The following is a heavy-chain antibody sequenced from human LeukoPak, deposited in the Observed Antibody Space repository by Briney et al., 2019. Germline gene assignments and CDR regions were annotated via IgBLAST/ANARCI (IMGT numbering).Heavy chain of an antibody. D-gene: IGHD3-9*01. CDR1: GFTFSSYS. V-gene: IGHV3-21*01. CDR2: ISSSSSYI. CDR3: ARDGDFDWLLYLDY. Sequence: GGSLRLSCAASGFTFSSYSKNWVRQAPGKGLEWVSPISSSSSYIYYADSVKGRFTISRDNAKNSLYLQMNSLRAEDTAVYYCARDGDFDWLLYLDYWGQGTLVTVSS. J-gene: IGHJ4*02.